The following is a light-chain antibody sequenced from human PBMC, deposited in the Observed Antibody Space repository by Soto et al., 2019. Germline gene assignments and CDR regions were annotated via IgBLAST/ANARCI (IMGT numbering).Light chain of an antibody. CDR2: DAS. CDR1: QSISSW. V-gene: IGKV1-5*01. Sequence: DIQMTQSPSSVSASVGDTVTITCRAIQSISSWLAWYQQKPGKAPKLLIYDASSLESGVPSRFSGSGSGTEFTLTISSLQPDDFATYYCQQSWTFGQGTKVDIK. CDR3: QQSWT. J-gene: IGKJ1*01.